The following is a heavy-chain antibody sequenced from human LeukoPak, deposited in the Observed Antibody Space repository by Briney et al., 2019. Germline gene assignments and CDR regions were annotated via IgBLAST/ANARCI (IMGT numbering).Heavy chain of an antibody. CDR2: IYSGGST. J-gene: IGHJ4*02. V-gene: IGHV3-66*01. CDR1: GFTVSSYY. CDR3: AKNRGGRDGYNFDY. Sequence: GGSLRLSCAASGFTVSSYYMSWVRQAPGKGLEWVAVIYSGGSTYYYDSVKGRFTISRDITKNTPYLQMNSLRADDTAVYYCAKNRGGRDGYNFDYWGQGTLVTVSS. D-gene: IGHD5-24*01.